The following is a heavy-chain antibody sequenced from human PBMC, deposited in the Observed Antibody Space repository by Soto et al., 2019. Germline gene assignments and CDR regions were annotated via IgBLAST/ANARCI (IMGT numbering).Heavy chain of an antibody. D-gene: IGHD2-15*01. CDR3: AKIVGGGSHHDAFDI. CDR1: GFTFRSYA. Sequence: EVQLLESGGGLVEPGGSLRLSCAASGFTFRSYAMTWVRQAPGKGLEWVSYTGGGGVSTYYADSVKGRFTSSRDDSKNTLYLRLTSLRGEDTAVYYCAKIVGGGSHHDAFDIWGQGTRVTVSS. CDR2: TGGGGVST. J-gene: IGHJ3*02. V-gene: IGHV3-23*01.